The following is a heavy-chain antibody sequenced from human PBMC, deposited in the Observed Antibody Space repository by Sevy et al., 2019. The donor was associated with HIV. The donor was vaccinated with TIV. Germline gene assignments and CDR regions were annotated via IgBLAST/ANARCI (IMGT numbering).Heavy chain of an antibody. V-gene: IGHV4-31*03. CDR2: IYYSGST. J-gene: IGHJ4*02. D-gene: IGHD3-16*02. Sequence: SETLSLTCTVSGGSISSGGYYWSWIRQHPGKGLEWIGYIYYSGSTYYDPSLKSRVTISVDTSKNQFSLKLSSVTAADTAVYYCARYRMAGASGFDYWGQGTLVTVSS. CDR1: GGSISSGGYY. CDR3: ARYRMAGASGFDY.